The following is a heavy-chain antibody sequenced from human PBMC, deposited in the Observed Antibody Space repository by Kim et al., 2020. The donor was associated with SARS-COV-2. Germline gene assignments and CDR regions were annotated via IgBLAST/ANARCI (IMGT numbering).Heavy chain of an antibody. D-gene: IGHD6-13*01. J-gene: IGHJ5*02. V-gene: IGHV1-69*13. CDR3: ARSVRRAAAPPWFWFDP. Sequence: SVKVSCKASGGTFSSYAISWVRQAPGQGLEWMGGIIPIFGTANYAQKFQGRVTITADESTSTAYMELSSLRSEDTAVYYCARSVRRAAAPPWFWFDPWGQGTLVTVSS. CDR2: IIPIFGTA. CDR1: GGTFSSYA.